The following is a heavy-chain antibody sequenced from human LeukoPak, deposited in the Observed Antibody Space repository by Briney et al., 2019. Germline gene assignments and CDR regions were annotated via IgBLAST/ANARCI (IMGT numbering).Heavy chain of an antibody. CDR2: ISYDGSNK. J-gene: IGHJ4*02. Sequence: GRSLRLSCAASGFTFSSYAIHWVRQAPGKGLEWVAVISYDGSNKYYADSVKGRFTISRDNSKNTLYLQMNSLRAEDTAVYYCARAGSRYDFWSGYYSLDYWGQGTLVTVSS. D-gene: IGHD3-3*01. CDR1: GFTFSSYA. V-gene: IGHV3-30*04. CDR3: ARAGSRYDFWSGYYSLDY.